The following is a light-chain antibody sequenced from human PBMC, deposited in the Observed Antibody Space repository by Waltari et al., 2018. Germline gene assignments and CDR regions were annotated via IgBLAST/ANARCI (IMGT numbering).Light chain of an antibody. J-gene: IGLJ2*01. CDR3: YSTDRTGKQRV. Sequence: SYELTQPPSVSVSPGQTARITCSGDALPNKYGYWYQQKSGQAPVLVIYEDNKRRSGSPERFSGSSSGTMVTLTISGAQVEDEGDYCCYSTDRTGKQRVFGGGTKLTVL. CDR1: ALPNKY. V-gene: IGLV3-10*01. CDR2: EDN.